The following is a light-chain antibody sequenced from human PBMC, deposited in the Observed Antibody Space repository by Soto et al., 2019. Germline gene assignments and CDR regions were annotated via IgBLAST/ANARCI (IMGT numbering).Light chain of an antibody. V-gene: IGKV3-20*01. CDR2: SAS. J-gene: IGKJ1*01. CDR1: QSVSSSH. CDR3: QQYGISPRT. Sequence: EIVLTQSPGTLSLSPGERATLSCRASQSVSSSHLAWYQQKPGQAPRLLIYSASSRATGIPDRFSGSGSGTDFTLTISRLEPEDVAVYYCQQYGISPRTFGQGTKVDIK.